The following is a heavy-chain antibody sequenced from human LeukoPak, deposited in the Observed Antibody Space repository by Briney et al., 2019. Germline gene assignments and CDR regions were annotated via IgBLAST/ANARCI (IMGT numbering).Heavy chain of an antibody. D-gene: IGHD3-22*01. V-gene: IGHV4-39*07. CDR3: ARVDDSSVIDY. Sequence: SETLSLTCTVSGGSISSSSYYWGWIRQPPGKGLEWIGSIYYSGSTYYNPSLKSRITISVDTSKNQFSLKLRSVTAADTAVYYCARVDDSSVIDYWGQGTLVTVSS. CDR2: IYYSGST. J-gene: IGHJ4*02. CDR1: GGSISSSSYY.